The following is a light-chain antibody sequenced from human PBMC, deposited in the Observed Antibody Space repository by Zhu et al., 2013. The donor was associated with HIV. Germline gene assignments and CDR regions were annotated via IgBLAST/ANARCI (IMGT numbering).Light chain of an antibody. CDR1: QSVTTSS. CDR3: QHYSDSSWT. J-gene: IGKJ1*01. CDR2: AAS. Sequence: IVLTQSPGTLSLSPGERVTLSCRASQSVTTSSLAWYQQKPGQPPRLLIYAASSRATGIPDRFSGSGSGTDFTLTINRLEPEDFAVYYCQHYSDSSWTFGQGSKVET. V-gene: IGKV3-20*01.